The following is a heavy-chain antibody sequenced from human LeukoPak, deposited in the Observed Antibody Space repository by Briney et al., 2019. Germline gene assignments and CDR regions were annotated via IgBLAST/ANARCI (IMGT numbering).Heavy chain of an antibody. CDR2: IYYSGST. J-gene: IGHJ4*02. Sequence: TSETLSLTCTVSGGSISSSYWSWIRQPPGKGLEWIGYIYYSGSTNYNPSLKSRVTISVDTSKNQFSLKLSSVTAADTAVYYCARASHDYGDYSHFDYWGQGTLVTVSS. D-gene: IGHD4-17*01. V-gene: IGHV4-59*12. CDR1: GGSISSSY. CDR3: ARASHDYGDYSHFDY.